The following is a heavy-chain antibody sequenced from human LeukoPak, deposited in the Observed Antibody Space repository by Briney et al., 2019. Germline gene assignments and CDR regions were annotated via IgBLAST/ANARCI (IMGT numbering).Heavy chain of an antibody. CDR2: LSFDGRNE. CDR1: GFNFNNYA. V-gene: IGHV3-30*01. CDR3: ARHYGDTGWGAFDI. J-gene: IGHJ3*02. D-gene: IGHD4-17*01. Sequence: GGSLRLSCAASGFNFNNYAVHWVRQAPEKGLEWVAFLSFDGRNEKYADSVKGRFTISRDESKSTLYLQMDSLRAEDTAVYYSARHYGDTGWGAFDIWGQGTMVTVSS.